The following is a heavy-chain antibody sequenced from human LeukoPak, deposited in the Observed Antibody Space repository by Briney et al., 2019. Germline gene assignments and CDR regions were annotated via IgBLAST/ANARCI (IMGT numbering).Heavy chain of an antibody. Sequence: PGRSLRLSCAASGFTFSSYAMHWVRQAPGKGLEWVAVISYDGSNKYYADSVKGRFTISGDNSKNTLYLQMNSLRVGDTAVYYCAKSFGYSRSWFDNWGQGTLVTVSS. D-gene: IGHD6-13*01. CDR3: AKSFGYSRSWFDN. CDR2: ISYDGSNK. CDR1: GFTFSSYA. V-gene: IGHV3-30-3*02. J-gene: IGHJ4*02.